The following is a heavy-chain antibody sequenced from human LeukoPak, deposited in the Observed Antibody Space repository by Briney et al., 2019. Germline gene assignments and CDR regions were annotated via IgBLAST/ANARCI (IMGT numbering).Heavy chain of an antibody. CDR1: GNTPPEVF. V-gene: IGHV1-24*01. CDR2: FDPEDGET. Sequence: ASLKGSCQVCGNTPPEVFMQWVGQATGKRRAWVGGFDPEDGETIYAQKFQGRVTMTEDTSTDTAYMELSSLRSEDTAVYYCATSRAFDYGMDVWGQGTTVTVSS. J-gene: IGHJ6*02. CDR3: ATSRAFDYGMDV.